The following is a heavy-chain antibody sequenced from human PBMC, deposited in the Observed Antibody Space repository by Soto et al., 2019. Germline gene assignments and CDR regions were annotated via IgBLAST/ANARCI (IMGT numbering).Heavy chain of an antibody. Sequence: PGWSLRLSCAASGFTFISYWMHWVRQAPGKGLVWVSRINSDGSSTSYADSVKGRFTISRDNAKNTLYLQMNSLRAEDTAVYYCARAPPGGASITIYGMDVWGQGTTVTVSS. D-gene: IGHD3-9*01. V-gene: IGHV3-74*01. CDR3: ARAPPGGASITIYGMDV. CDR1: GFTFISYW. J-gene: IGHJ6*02. CDR2: INSDGSST.